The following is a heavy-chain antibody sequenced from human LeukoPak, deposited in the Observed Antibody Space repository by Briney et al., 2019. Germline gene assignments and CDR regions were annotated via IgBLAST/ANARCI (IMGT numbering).Heavy chain of an antibody. CDR2: INPNSGGT. D-gene: IGHD6-13*01. J-gene: IGHJ4*02. V-gene: IGHV1-2*02. Sequence: ASVKVSCKASGYTFTSYYMHWVRQAPGQGLEWMGWINPNSGGTNYAQKFQGRVTMTRDTSISTAYMELSRLRSDDTAVYYCARDRRIAAAGTGMDYWGQGTLVTVSS. CDR1: GYTFTSYY. CDR3: ARDRRIAAAGTGMDY.